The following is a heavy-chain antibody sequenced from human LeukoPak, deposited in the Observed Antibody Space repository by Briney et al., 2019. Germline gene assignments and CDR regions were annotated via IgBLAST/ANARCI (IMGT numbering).Heavy chain of an antibody. J-gene: IGHJ4*02. CDR2: TNPNSGGT. CDR1: GYTFTGYY. Sequence: ASVKVSCKASGYTFTGYYMHWVRQAPGQGLEWMGWTNPNSGGTNYAQKFQGRVTMTRDTSISTAYMELSRLRSDDTAVYYCASRAHDYVWGSYRSWGQGTLVTVSS. CDR3: ASRAHDYVWGSYRS. V-gene: IGHV1-2*02. D-gene: IGHD3-16*02.